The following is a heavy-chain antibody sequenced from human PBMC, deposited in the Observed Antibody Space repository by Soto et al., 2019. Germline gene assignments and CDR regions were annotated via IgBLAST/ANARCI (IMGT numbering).Heavy chain of an antibody. V-gene: IGHV4-30-4*01. CDR1: GGSISSGDYY. D-gene: IGHD2-15*01. J-gene: IGHJ5*02. Sequence: QVQLQESGPGLVKPSQTLSLTCTVSGGSISSGDYYWSWIRQPPGKGLEWIGYIYYSGSTYYNPSLKSRVTISVDTSKNQFSLKLSSVTAADTAVYYCARGDVVVVAATWVVQNWFDPWGQGTLVTVSS. CDR2: IYYSGST. CDR3: ARGDVVVVAATWVVQNWFDP.